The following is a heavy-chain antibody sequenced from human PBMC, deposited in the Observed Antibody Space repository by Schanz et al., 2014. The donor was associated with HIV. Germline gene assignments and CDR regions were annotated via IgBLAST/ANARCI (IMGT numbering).Heavy chain of an antibody. CDR2: MNPNRANA. Sequence: QVQLVQSGAEVKKPGASVKVSCKASGYTFTTNDINWVRQATGQGLEWMGWMNPNRANAGFAQNFQGRVTLTRDTSITTGYMELTSLRPKDTAVYYCARRRGWGSYRYFPCGLDVWGQGTTVTVSS. J-gene: IGHJ6*02. CDR1: GYTFTTND. V-gene: IGHV1-8*01. CDR3: ARRRGWGSYRYFPCGLDV. D-gene: IGHD3-16*02.